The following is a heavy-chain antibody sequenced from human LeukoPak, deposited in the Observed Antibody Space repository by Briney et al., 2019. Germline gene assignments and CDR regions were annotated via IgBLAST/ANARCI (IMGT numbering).Heavy chain of an antibody. D-gene: IGHD3-16*02. CDR3: ARDSYDYVWGSYRSDAFDI. Sequence: SSVKVCCKASGGTFSSYAISWVRQAPGQGLEWVGRIIPILGIANYAQKFQGRVTITADKSTSTAYMELSSLRSEDTAVYYCARDSYDYVWGSYRSDAFDIWGQGTMVTVSS. J-gene: IGHJ3*02. CDR1: GGTFSSYA. V-gene: IGHV1-69*04. CDR2: IIPILGIA.